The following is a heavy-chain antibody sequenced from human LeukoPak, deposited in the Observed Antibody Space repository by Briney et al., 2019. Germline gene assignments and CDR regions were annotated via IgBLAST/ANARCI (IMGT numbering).Heavy chain of an antibody. CDR2: ISVRGSHI. J-gene: IGHJ4*02. D-gene: IGHD3-22*01. CDR3: ARGYDSSGHYPGALDY. Sequence: GGSLRLSCAASGVTFSSYGSYSMNWVRQAPGKGLEWVSSISVRGSHIYYADSVKGRFTISRDNAKNSVYLQMNSLRAEDTAVYYCARGYDSSGHYPGALDYWGQGTLVTVSS. CDR1: GVTFSSYGSYS. V-gene: IGHV3-21*01.